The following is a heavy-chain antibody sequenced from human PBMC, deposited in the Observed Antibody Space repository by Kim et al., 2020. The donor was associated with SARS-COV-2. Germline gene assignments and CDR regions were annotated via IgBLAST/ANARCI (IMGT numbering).Heavy chain of an antibody. CDR1: GFTFGDYA. J-gene: IGHJ1*01. D-gene: IGHD5-12*01. Sequence: GGSLRLSCTASGFTFGDYAMSWFRQAPGKGLEWVGFIRSKAYGGTTEYAASVKGRFTISRDDSKRIAYLQMNSLKTEVTAVYYGTRWGEGGYKRAEYFQHWGQGTLVTVSS. CDR2: IRSKAYGGTT. V-gene: IGHV3-49*03. CDR3: TRWGEGGYKRAEYFQH.